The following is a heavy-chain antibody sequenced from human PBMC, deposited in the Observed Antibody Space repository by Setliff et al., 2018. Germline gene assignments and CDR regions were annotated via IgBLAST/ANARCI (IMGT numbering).Heavy chain of an antibody. CDR2: IHFNEDTNEDT. CDR1: GASVSSLY. D-gene: IGHD7-27*01. CDR3: ARDFHLGIGDGFDL. Sequence: SETLSLTCKVSGASVSSLYWNWIRQPPGKGLEWIGYIHFNEDTNEDTKYNASLKSRITISGDNSKNTLYLQMNSLRAEDTAIYYCARDFHLGIGDGFDLWGQGTMVTVSS. V-gene: IGHV4-4*08. J-gene: IGHJ3*01.